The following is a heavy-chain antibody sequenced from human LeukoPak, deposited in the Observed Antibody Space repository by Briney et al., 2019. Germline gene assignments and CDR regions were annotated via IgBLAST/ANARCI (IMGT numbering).Heavy chain of an antibody. J-gene: IGHJ4*02. CDR2: ISGSGGST. V-gene: IGHV3-23*01. D-gene: IGHD6-19*01. Sequence: GGSLRLSCAASGFTFSSYGMSWVRQAPGKGLEWVSGISGSGGSTYYADSVKGRFTISRDNSKKTLYLQMNSLRAEDTAIYYCARQWLVNGWGQGTLVTVSS. CDR1: GFTFSSYG. CDR3: ARQWLVNG.